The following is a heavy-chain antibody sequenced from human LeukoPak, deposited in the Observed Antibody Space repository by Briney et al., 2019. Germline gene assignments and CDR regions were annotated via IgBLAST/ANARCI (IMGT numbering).Heavy chain of an antibody. J-gene: IGHJ4*02. CDR1: GGSISSGGYY. V-gene: IGHV4-31*03. CDR2: IYYSGST. CDR3: ARDPSFGELTY. D-gene: IGHD3-10*01. Sequence: SETLSLTCTVSGGSISSGGYYWSWIRQHPGKGLEWIGYIYYSGSTYYNPSLKSRVTISVDTSKNQFSLKLSSVTAADTAVYYCARDPSFGELTYWGQGTLVTVSS.